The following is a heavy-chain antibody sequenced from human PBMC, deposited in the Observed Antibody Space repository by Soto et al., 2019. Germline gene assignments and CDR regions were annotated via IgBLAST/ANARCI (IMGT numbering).Heavy chain of an antibody. CDR2: INPNSGGT. J-gene: IGHJ5*02. V-gene: IGHV1-2*02. CDR3: ARDLLAARYNWFDP. Sequence: ASVKVSCKASGYTFTGYYMHWVRQAPGQGLEWMGWINPNSGGTNYAQKFQGRVTMTRDTSISTAYMELSRLRSDDTAVYHCARDLLAARYNWFDPWGQGTLVTVSS. D-gene: IGHD6-6*01. CDR1: GYTFTGYY.